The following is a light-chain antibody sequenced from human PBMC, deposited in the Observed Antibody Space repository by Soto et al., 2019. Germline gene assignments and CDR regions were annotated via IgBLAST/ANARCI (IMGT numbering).Light chain of an antibody. V-gene: IGKV1-9*01. Sequence: IQLTQSPSSLSASVGDRVTITCRASQGIRNPLAWYQQKPGKGPKLLIYLASTLQSGVPSRFSGSGSGTDFTITISSLQPEDFATYYCQQVDSYPLTFGPGTRLEIK. CDR2: LAS. J-gene: IGKJ5*01. CDR3: QQVDSYPLT. CDR1: QGIRNP.